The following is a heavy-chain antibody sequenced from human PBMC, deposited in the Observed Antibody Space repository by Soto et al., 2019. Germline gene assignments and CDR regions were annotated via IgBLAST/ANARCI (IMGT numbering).Heavy chain of an antibody. CDR3: ARGKGYSYGPYYFDY. D-gene: IGHD5-18*01. CDR1: GGSVNGYY. CDR2: IYYSGST. Sequence: LSLTCAVYGGSVNGYYWNWIRQPPGKGLEWIGDIYYSGSTYYNPSLKSRLIISGDASKNQFSLKLSSVTAADTALYYCARGKGYSYGPYYFDYWGQGTLVTVSS. J-gene: IGHJ4*02. V-gene: IGHV4-34*09.